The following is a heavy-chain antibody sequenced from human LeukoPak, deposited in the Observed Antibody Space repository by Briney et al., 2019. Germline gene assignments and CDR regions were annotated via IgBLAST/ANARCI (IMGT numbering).Heavy chain of an antibody. J-gene: IGHJ6*03. Sequence: PGGFLRLSCAASGFTFSSYSMNWVRQAPGKGLEWVSSISSSSSYIYYADSVKGRFTISRDNAKNSLYLQMNSLRAEDTAVYYCARARGYYYYYMDVWGKGTTVTVSS. CDR3: ARARGYYYYYMDV. CDR2: ISSSSSYI. V-gene: IGHV3-21*01. CDR1: GFTFSSYS.